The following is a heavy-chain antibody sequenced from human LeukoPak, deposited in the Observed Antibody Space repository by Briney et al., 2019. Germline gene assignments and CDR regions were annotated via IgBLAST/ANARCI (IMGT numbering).Heavy chain of an antibody. CDR3: ARVYGDLHLDY. CDR2: IIPIFGTA. CDR1: GGTFSSYA. D-gene: IGHD4-17*01. Sequence: ASVKVSCKASGGTFSSYAISWVRQAPGQGLEWMGGIIPIFGTANYAQKFQGRVTITADKSTSTAYMELSSLRSEDTAVYYCARVYGDLHLDYWGQGTLVTVSS. J-gene: IGHJ4*02. V-gene: IGHV1-69*06.